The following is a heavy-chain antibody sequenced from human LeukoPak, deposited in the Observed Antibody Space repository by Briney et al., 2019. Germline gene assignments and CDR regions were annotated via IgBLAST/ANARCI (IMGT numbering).Heavy chain of an antibody. J-gene: IGHJ4*02. CDR3: ARESTDYGDYREYYFDY. D-gene: IGHD4-17*01. Sequence: ASVKVSCKASGYTFTSYYMHWVRQAPGQGLEWMGIINPSGGSTSYAQKFQGRVTMTWDTSTSTVYMELSSLRSEDTAVYYCARESTDYGDYREYYFDYWGQGTLVTVSS. CDR1: GYTFTSYY. V-gene: IGHV1-46*01. CDR2: INPSGGST.